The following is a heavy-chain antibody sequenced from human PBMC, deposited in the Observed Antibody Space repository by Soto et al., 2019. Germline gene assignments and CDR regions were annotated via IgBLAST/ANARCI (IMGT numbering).Heavy chain of an antibody. Sequence: QVQLVQSGTEVKKPGASVKVSCKASGYTFATDGISWVRQAPGQGLEWMAWISVYNGNTNYAQKLQGRVPLTTDTSTSTAYMELRSLTSDDTAVYYCARAVVVDATGWFDPWGQGTLVTVSS. CDR1: GYTFATDG. CDR3: ARAVVVDATGWFDP. CDR2: ISVYNGNT. J-gene: IGHJ5*02. D-gene: IGHD2-15*01. V-gene: IGHV1-18*01.